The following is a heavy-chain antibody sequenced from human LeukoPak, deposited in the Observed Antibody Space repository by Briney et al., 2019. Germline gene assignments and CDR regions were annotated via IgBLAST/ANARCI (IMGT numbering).Heavy chain of an antibody. V-gene: IGHV3-7*01. Sequence: GGSLRLSCAASGFTFSSYWISWVRQAPGKGLEWAANIKQDGSEKYYVDSVKGRFTISRDNAKNSLYLQMNSLRAEDTAVYYCARVVDAAAGTEVFDYWGQGTLVTVSS. CDR2: IKQDGSEK. J-gene: IGHJ4*02. CDR3: ARVVDAAAGTEVFDY. D-gene: IGHD6-13*01. CDR1: GFTFSSYW.